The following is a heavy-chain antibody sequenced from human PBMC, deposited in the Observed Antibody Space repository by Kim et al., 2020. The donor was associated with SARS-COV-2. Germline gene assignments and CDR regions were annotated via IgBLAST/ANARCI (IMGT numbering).Heavy chain of an antibody. V-gene: IGHV3-30*04. D-gene: IGHD5-18*01. CDR1: GFTFSSYA. CDR3: ARDPSPNPGYSYGYVDY. CDR2: ISYDGSNK. Sequence: GGSLRLSCAASGFTFSSYAMHWVRQAPGKGLEWVAVISYDGSNKYYADSVKGRFTISRDNSKNTLYLQMNSLRAEDTAVYYCARDPSPNPGYSYGYVDYWGQGTLVTVSS. J-gene: IGHJ4*02.